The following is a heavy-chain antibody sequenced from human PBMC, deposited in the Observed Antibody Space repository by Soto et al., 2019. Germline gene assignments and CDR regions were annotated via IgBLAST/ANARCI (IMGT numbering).Heavy chain of an antibody. D-gene: IGHD1-26*01. CDR3: AKGAFAVGDTNYFFDY. CDR2: MSGGGGGT. J-gene: IGHJ4*02. V-gene: IGHV3-23*01. Sequence: EVQLLESGGDLEQPGGSLRLSCAASGFTFSNYAMNWVRQAPGKGLEWVSSMSGGGGGTYYADDVKGRFTISRDNSRNMLYLQMNSLRADDTAEYYCAKGAFAVGDTNYFFDYWGQGTLVTVSS. CDR1: GFTFSNYA.